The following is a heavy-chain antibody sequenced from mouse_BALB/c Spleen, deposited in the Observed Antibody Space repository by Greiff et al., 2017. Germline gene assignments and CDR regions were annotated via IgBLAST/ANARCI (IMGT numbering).Heavy chain of an antibody. V-gene: IGHV5-4*02. CDR2: ISDGGSYT. CDR3: ARVRDSSFDY. J-gene: IGHJ2*01. CDR1: GFTFSDYY. Sequence: DVHLVESGGGLVKPGGSLKLSCAASGFTFSDYYMYWVRQTPEKRLEWVATISDGGSYTYYPDSVKGRFTISRDNAKNNLYLQMSSLKSEDTAMYYCARVRDSSFDYWGQGTTLTVSS.